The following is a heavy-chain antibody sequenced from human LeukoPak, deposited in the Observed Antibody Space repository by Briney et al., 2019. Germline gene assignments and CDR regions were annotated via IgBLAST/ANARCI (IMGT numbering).Heavy chain of an antibody. J-gene: IGHJ4*02. CDR1: GFVFSTYA. Sequence: TGGSLRLSCAASGFVFSTYAMGWVRQAPGKGLEWVSVISSSGDNTYYADSVKGQFTISRDNSKNTLDLQMNSLRAEDTAMYHCAKVKALDAVASYFDYWGQGTLVTVSS. D-gene: IGHD1-1*01. CDR2: ISSSGDNT. V-gene: IGHV3-23*01. CDR3: AKVKALDAVASYFDY.